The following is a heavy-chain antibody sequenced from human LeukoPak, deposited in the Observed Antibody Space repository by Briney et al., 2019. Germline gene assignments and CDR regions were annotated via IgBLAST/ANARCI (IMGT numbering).Heavy chain of an antibody. J-gene: IGHJ5*02. D-gene: IGHD3-22*01. CDR3: ARQGGSSSAYYWFDP. V-gene: IGHV4-59*08. Sequence: SETLSLTCTVSGGSISSYYWSWIRQPPGKGLEWIGYIYYSGSTNYSPSLKSRVTISVDTSKNQFSLKLNPVTAADTAVYYCARQGGSSSAYYWFDPWGQGTLVTVSS. CDR1: GGSISSYY. CDR2: IYYSGST.